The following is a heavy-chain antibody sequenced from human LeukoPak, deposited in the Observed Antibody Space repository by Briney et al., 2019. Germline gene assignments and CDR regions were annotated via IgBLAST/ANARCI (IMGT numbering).Heavy chain of an antibody. V-gene: IGHV4-59*01. CDR3: ARVSPRDTYYLGMDV. Sequence: SETLSLTCTVSGGFISSYYWSWIRQPPGKRLEWIGYISYSGSTNYNPSLKSRVTISVDTSKKQFSLNLSSVTAADTAVYYCARVSPRDTYYLGMDVWGRGTTVTASS. CDR2: ISYSGST. D-gene: IGHD3-22*01. CDR1: GGFISSYY. J-gene: IGHJ6*02.